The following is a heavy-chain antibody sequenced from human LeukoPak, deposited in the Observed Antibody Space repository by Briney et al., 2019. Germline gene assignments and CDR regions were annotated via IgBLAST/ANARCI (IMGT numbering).Heavy chain of an antibody. J-gene: IGHJ4*02. CDR2: TSSDLNVK. V-gene: IGHV3-30-3*01. CDR1: GFIFSGSA. CDR3: AREGYYGSGSPPSLYFDY. D-gene: IGHD3-10*01. Sequence: GGSLRLSCAASGFIFSGSAVYWVRQASGKGLEWVAVTSSDLNVKLYADSVKGRFTISRDNSRSTLYLQMNSLRPEDTAIYYCAREGYYGSGSPPSLYFDYWGQGTLVTVSS.